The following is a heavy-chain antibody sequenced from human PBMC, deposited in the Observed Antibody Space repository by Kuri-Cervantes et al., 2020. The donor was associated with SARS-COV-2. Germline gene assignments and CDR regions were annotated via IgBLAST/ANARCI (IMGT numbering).Heavy chain of an antibody. D-gene: IGHD3-3*01. V-gene: IGHV3-53*01. CDR1: GFTDNSKY. Sequence: GGSLRLSCGASGFTDNSKYMSWVRQAPGKGLEWVSVIYSSGSTNYADSVKGRFTISRDNLKNTLYLQMSSLRSEDTAVYYCARGRVPGDFWSGLNWFDPWGQGTLVTVSS. J-gene: IGHJ5*02. CDR3: ARGRVPGDFWSGLNWFDP. CDR2: IYSSGST.